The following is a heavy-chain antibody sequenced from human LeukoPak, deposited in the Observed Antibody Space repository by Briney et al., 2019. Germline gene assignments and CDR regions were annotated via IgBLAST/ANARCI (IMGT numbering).Heavy chain of an antibody. V-gene: IGHV6-1*01. CDR2: TYYRSRWYN. CDR1: WDSLSTNSGA. D-gene: IGHD3-10*01. Sequence: QTLSLTFAISWDSLSTNSGAWTSTRHSPTRGLEWLGRTYYRSRWYNDFAVSVKSRATINPDTFKNQFSLHLNSVAPEDTAVYYCAREGSSSFEYWGQGSLVTVSS. CDR3: AREGSSSFEY. J-gene: IGHJ4*02.